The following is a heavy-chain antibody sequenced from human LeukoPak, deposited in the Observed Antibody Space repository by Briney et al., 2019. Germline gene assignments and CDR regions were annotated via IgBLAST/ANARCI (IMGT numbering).Heavy chain of an antibody. D-gene: IGHD6-19*01. CDR3: ARIAVADPYYYYYYMDV. Sequence: ASVKVSCKASGYTFTGYYMHWVRQAPGQGLEWMGWINPNSGGTNYAQKFQGRVTMTRDTSISTAYMELSRLRSDDTAVYYCARIAVADPYYYYYYMDVWGKGTTVTISS. V-gene: IGHV1-2*02. J-gene: IGHJ6*03. CDR1: GYTFTGYY. CDR2: INPNSGGT.